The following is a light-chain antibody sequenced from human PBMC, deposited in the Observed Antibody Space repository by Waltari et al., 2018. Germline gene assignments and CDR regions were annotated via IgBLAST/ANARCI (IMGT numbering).Light chain of an antibody. V-gene: IGLV2-23*02. CDR1: SNDIGSYNF. CDR2: DFS. Sequence: QSALTQPASVSGSPGQSIAVSCIGTSNDIGSYNFVSWFQQHPGRAPKLMIYDFSERPLGVSILFSGSKSGNTASLTISGLQAEDEADYYCFSYAGSNSFAFGGGTRVTVL. J-gene: IGLJ2*01. CDR3: FSYAGSNSFA.